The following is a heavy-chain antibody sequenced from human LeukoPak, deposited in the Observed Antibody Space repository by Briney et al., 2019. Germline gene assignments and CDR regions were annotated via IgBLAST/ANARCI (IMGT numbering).Heavy chain of an antibody. V-gene: IGHV3-66*01. CDR1: GFSVSKNY. CDR2: IYSGGTT. Sequence: GGSLRLSCAASGFSVSKNYLTWVRQAPGKGLEWVSVIYSGGTTYYADSVKGRFTISRDNSQNTLYLQMDSLRAEGTAVYYCARDPNYWGQGTLVTVSS. CDR3: ARDPNY. J-gene: IGHJ4*02.